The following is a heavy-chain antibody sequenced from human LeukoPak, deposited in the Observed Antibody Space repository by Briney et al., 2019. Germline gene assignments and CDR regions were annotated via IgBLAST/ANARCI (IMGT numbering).Heavy chain of an antibody. CDR2: IYYSGST. J-gene: IGHJ4*02. V-gene: IGHV4-61*01. CDR3: ARDSSGGIDY. Sequence: SETLSLTCTVSGGSVSSSSYYWSWIRQPPGKGLEWIGYIYYSGSTNYNPSLKSRVTISVDTSKNQFSLKLSSVTAADTAVYYCARDSSGGIDYWGQGTLVTVSS. CDR1: GGSVSSSSYY. D-gene: IGHD3-10*01.